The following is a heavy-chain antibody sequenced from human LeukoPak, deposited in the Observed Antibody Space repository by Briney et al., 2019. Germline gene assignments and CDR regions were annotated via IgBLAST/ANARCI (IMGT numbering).Heavy chain of an antibody. J-gene: IGHJ6*03. Sequence: SETLSLTCTVSGGSISSYYWSWIRQPPGKGLEWIGYIYYSGSTNYNPSLKSRVTISVDTSKNQFSLKLSSVTAADTAVYYCARDHGWFTYYYMDVWGEGTTVTVSS. V-gene: IGHV4-59*01. CDR2: IYYSGST. CDR3: ARDHGWFTYYYMDV. D-gene: IGHD3-10*01. CDR1: GGSISSYY.